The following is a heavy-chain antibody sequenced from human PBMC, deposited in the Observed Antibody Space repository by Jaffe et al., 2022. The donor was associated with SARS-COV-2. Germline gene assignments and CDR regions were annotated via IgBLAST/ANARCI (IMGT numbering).Heavy chain of an antibody. CDR3: ARGRGIAVAAWEDY. J-gene: IGHJ4*02. CDR2: INHSGST. D-gene: IGHD6-19*01. CDR1: GGSFSGYY. Sequence: QVQLQQWGAGLLKPSETLSLTCAVYGGSFSGYYWSWIRQPPGKGLEWIGEINHSGSTNYNPSLKSRVTISVDTSKNQFSLKLSSVTAADTAVYYCARGRGIAVAAWEDYWGQGTLVTVSS. V-gene: IGHV4-34*01.